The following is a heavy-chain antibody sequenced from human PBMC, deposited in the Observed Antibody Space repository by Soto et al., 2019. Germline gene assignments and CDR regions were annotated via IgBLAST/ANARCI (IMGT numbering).Heavy chain of an antibody. CDR2: SHHSGSI. CDR1: GDSISSDYYH. J-gene: IGHJ6*02. Sequence: QVQLQQSGPGLVKPSQTLSLTCTVSGDSISSDYYHWTWIRQSPGKGLEWIGYSHHSGSILYNPSLKSRVTISVDTSKNQFSLHLTSVTAADTAVYFCAREDDGGDRLDVWGQGTTVTVSS. D-gene: IGHD2-21*02. V-gene: IGHV4-30-4*08. CDR3: AREDDGGDRLDV.